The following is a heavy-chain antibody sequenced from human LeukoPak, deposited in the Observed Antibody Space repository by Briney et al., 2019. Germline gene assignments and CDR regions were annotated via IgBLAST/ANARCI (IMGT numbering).Heavy chain of an antibody. J-gene: IGHJ3*02. CDR3: ARARGVIPVAFDI. D-gene: IGHD3-10*01. CDR2: IYYSGST. V-gene: IGHV4-59*01. CDR1: GGSTSSYY. Sequence: PSETLSLTCTVSGGSTSSYYWSWIRQPPGKGLEWIGYIYYSGSTNYNPSLKSRVTISVDTSKNQFSLKLSSVTAADTAVYYCARARGVIPVAFDIWGQGTMVTVSS.